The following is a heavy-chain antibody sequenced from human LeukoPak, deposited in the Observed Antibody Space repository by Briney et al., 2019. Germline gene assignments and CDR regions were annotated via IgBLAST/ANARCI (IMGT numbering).Heavy chain of an antibody. D-gene: IGHD3-3*01. CDR2: TYYSGTN. Sequence: PSETLSLTCTVYAGSISGFYWSWIRQPPGKGLEWIGYTYYSGTNHYNPSLKRRVTISVNTPKTPFSLKRSSGTAANTALYYWGRTTEADSWRTRFLDDCMDVWGEGTTVTVSS. J-gene: IGHJ6*03. CDR1: AGSISGFY. V-gene: IGHV4-59*01. CDR3: GRTTEADSWRTRFLDDCMDV.